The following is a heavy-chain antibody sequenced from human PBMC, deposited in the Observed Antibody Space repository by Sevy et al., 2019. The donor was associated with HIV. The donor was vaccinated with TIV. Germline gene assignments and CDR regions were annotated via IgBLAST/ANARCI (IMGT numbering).Heavy chain of an antibody. D-gene: IGHD6-6*01. V-gene: IGHV3-15*01. Sequence: GGCLRLSCAASGFTFSNAWMSWVRQAPGKGLEWVGRIKSKTDGGTTDYAAPVKGRFTISRDDSKNTLYLQMNSLKTEDTVVYYCTTDAKTRWDISSRRFDYWGQGTLVTVSS. J-gene: IGHJ4*02. CDR2: IKSKTDGGTT. CDR3: TTDAKTRWDISSRRFDY. CDR1: GFTFSNAW.